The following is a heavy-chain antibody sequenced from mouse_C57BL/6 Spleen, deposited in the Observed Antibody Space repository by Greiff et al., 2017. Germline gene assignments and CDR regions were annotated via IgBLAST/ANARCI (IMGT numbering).Heavy chain of an antibody. V-gene: IGHV1-80*01. D-gene: IGHD1-1*01. CDR2: IYPGDGDT. J-gene: IGHJ1*03. CDR3: ASLDYYGSSYGYFDV. CDR1: GYAFSSYW. Sequence: QVQLQQSGAELVKPGASVKISCKASGYAFSSYWMNWVKQRPGKGLEWIGQIYPGDGDTNYNGKFKGKATLTADKSSSTAYMQLSSLTSEDSAVYFGASLDYYGSSYGYFDVWGTGTTVTVSS.